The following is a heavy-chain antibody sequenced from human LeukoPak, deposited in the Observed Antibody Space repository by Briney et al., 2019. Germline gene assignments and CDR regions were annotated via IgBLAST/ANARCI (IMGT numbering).Heavy chain of an antibody. J-gene: IGHJ4*02. CDR1: GFTFSSYG. D-gene: IGHD2-21*02. Sequence: GGSLRLSCAASGFTFSSYGMHWVRQAPGKGLERVAFIRYDESNKYYADSVKGRFTISRDNSKNTLYLQMNSLRAEDTAVYYCAKDFYCGGDCLIFDYWGQGTLVTVSS. V-gene: IGHV3-30*02. CDR2: IRYDESNK. CDR3: AKDFYCGGDCLIFDY.